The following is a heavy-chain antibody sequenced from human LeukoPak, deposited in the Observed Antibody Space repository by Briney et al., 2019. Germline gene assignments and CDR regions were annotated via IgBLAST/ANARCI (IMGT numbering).Heavy chain of an antibody. CDR3: ARHIVGYYYDSSGYYPLPYYFDY. CDR1: DVSISNGAYC. CDR2: IYNSGTT. J-gene: IGHJ4*02. V-gene: IGHV4-30-4*07. Sequence: SETLSLTCAVSDVSISNGAYCWSWVRQPPGKGLEWIGYIYNSGTTYYNPSLKSRVTISVDTSKNQFSLKLSSVTAADTAVYYCARHIVGYYYDSSGYYPLPYYFDYWGQGTLVTVSS. D-gene: IGHD3-22*01.